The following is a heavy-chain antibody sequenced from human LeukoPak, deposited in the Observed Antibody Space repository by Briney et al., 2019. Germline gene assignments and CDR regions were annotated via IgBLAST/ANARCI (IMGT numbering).Heavy chain of an antibody. CDR2: INHSGST. D-gene: IGHD3-10*01. V-gene: IGHV4-34*01. CDR3: ARGGPYYYGSGTQEGVFDY. CDR1: GGSFSGYY. J-gene: IGHJ4*02. Sequence: SETLSLTCAVYGGSFSGYYWSWIRQPPGKGLEWIGEINHSGSTNYNPSLKSRVTISVDTSKNQFSLKLSSVTAADTAVYYCARGGPYYYGSGTQEGVFDYWGQGTLVTVSS.